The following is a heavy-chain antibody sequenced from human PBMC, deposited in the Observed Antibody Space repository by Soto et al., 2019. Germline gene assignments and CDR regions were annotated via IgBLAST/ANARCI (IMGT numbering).Heavy chain of an antibody. J-gene: IGHJ3*02. Sequence: SETLSLTCTVSGGSISSGGYYWSWIRQRPGKGLEWIGYIYYSGSTYYNPSLKSRVTISVDTSKNQFSLKLSSVTAADTAVYYCARDRDYDFWSGYYHLSTRTDAFDIWGQGTMVTVSS. CDR3: ARDRDYDFWSGYYHLSTRTDAFDI. V-gene: IGHV4-31*03. D-gene: IGHD3-3*01. CDR1: GGSISSGGYY. CDR2: IYYSGST.